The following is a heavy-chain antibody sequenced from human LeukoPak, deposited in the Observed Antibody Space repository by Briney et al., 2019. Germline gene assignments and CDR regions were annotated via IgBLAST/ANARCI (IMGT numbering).Heavy chain of an antibody. D-gene: IGHD6-13*01. CDR3: ARVQSSSWYSPYYYYGMDV. CDR1: GYTFTGYY. V-gene: IGHV1-2*02. CDR2: INPNSGGT. J-gene: IGHJ6*02. Sequence: ASVKVSCKGSGYTFTGYYMHWVRQAPGQGLEWMGWINPNSGGTNYAQKFQGRVTMTRDTSISTAYMELSRLRSDDTAVYYCARVQSSSWYSPYYYYGMDVWGQGTTVTVSS.